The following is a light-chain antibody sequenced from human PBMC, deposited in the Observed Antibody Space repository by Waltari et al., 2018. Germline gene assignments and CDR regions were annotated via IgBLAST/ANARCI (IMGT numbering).Light chain of an antibody. CDR1: QVITSH. V-gene: IGKV1-9*01. J-gene: IGKJ3*01. Sequence: DIQLTQPPSFLSASVGDRVTVTYRASQVITSHLAWYQQKPGKAPKLLIYAASTLNSGVPSRFSGSGSGTEFTLTINSLQPEDFATYYCQHLNSYPPFSFGPGTKVDIK. CDR2: AAS. CDR3: QHLNSYPPFS.